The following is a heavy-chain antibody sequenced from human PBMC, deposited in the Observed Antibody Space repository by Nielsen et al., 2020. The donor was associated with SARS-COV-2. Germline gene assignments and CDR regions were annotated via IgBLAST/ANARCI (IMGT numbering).Heavy chain of an antibody. D-gene: IGHD4-11*01. V-gene: IGHV3-33*01. CDR2: IWYDGSNK. CDR3: AREVTTGWGYYYGMDV. CDR1: AFTFSSYG. Sequence: GGSLRLSCAASAFTFSSYGMHWVRQAPGKGLEWVAVIWYDGSNKYYADSVKGRFTISRDNSKNTLYLQMNSLRAEDTAVYYCAREVTTGWGYYYGMDVWGQGTTVTVSS. J-gene: IGHJ6*02.